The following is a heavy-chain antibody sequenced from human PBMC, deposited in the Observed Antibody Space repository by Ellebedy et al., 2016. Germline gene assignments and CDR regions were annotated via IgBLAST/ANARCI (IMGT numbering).Heavy chain of an antibody. D-gene: IGHD3-22*01. CDR3: ARGLPSLSYDTSGYRYMVESFDY. J-gene: IGHJ4*02. CDR1: GASISSGGDY. CDR2: IHDSGRT. Sequence: SETLSLTCTVSGASISSGGDYWSWIRQHPRRGLEWIGHIHDSGRTHYNPALKSRVTVSVDTSNNQFSLKLTSVTAADTAVYYCARGLPSLSYDTSGYRYMVESFDYWGQGTLVTVSS. V-gene: IGHV4-31*03.